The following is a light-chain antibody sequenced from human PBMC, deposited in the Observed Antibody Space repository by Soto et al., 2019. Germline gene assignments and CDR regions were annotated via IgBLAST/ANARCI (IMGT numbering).Light chain of an antibody. CDR3: QQYSNWPPIT. CDR1: QSVSIH. CDR2: DTS. Sequence: ETVMTQSPRPLSLSLGERATLSCRDSQSVSIHLAWYQQKPGQAPRLLIYDTSTRATGIPARFSGSGSGTEFTLTISSLQSEDFAVYYCQQYSNWPPITFGQGTRLEIK. J-gene: IGKJ5*01. V-gene: IGKV3-15*01.